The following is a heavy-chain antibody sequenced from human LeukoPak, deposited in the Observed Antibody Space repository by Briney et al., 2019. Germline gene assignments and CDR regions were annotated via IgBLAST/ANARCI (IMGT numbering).Heavy chain of an antibody. D-gene: IGHD1-26*01. J-gene: IGHJ4*02. V-gene: IGHV3-74*01. CDR2: INIDGSNT. CDR3: ATSLGGAYDY. CDR1: GFPFSSYW. Sequence: GGSLRLSCAASGFPFSSYWMHWVRQAPGKGLVWVSRINIDGSNTNYADSVKGRFTISRDNAKNTLYLQMDSLRAEDTAVYYCATSLGGAYDYWGQGTLVTVSS.